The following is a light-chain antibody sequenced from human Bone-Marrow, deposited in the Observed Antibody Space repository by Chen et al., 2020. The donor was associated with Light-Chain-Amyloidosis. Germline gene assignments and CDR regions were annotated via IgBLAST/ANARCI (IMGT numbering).Light chain of an antibody. V-gene: IGLV1-44*01. CDR3: ASWDDSLSAWV. J-gene: IGLJ3*02. Sequence: QSVLTQPPSASGTPGQRVVISFSGSDSNIETKPVNWFQQLPGTAPKLLIFSKDQRPSGVPDRFSASKSGTSASLDISGPQSEDEADYYCASWDDSLSAWVFGGGTKLTVL. CDR1: DSNIETKP. CDR2: SKD.